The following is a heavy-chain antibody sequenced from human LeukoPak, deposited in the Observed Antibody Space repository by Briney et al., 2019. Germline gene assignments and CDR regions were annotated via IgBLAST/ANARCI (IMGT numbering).Heavy chain of an antibody. CDR3: ASYVDTSMVFDY. V-gene: IGHV1-18*04. J-gene: IGHJ4*02. CDR2: ISPYNGNT. Sequence: ASVKVSSKASGYTFTRYFIHWVRQAPGQGLEWMGWISPYNGNTNYAQKLQGRVTMTTDTSTSTAYMELRSLRSDDTAVYYCASYVDTSMVFDYWGQGTLVTVSS. CDR1: GYTFTRYF. D-gene: IGHD5-18*01.